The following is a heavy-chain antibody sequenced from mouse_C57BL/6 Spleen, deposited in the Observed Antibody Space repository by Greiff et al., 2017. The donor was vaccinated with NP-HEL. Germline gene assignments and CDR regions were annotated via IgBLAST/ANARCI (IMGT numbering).Heavy chain of an antibody. CDR1: GYSFTGYY. Sequence: VQLQQSGPELVKPGASVKISCKASGYSFTGYYMNWVKQSPEKSLEWIGEINPSTGGTTYNQKFKAKATLTVDKSSSTAYMQLKSLTSEDSAVYYCARNTIVTTRYFDYWGQGTTLTVSS. J-gene: IGHJ2*01. V-gene: IGHV1-42*01. CDR2: INPSTGGT. D-gene: IGHD2-5*01. CDR3: ARNTIVTTRYFDY.